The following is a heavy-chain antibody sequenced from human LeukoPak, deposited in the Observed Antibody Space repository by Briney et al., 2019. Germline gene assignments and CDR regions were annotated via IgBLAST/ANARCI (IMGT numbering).Heavy chain of an antibody. J-gene: IGHJ3*02. CDR2: ISSGSSYI. D-gene: IGHD1-26*01. V-gene: IGHV3-21*01. CDR3: ARDLVSGSYLGAFDI. CDR1: GLTLSIYA. Sequence: PGGSLRLTCSASGLTLSIYAMGWVRQAPGKGLEWVSSISSGSSYIYYADSVKGRFTISRDNAKNSLYLQMNSLRAEDTAVYYCARDLVSGSYLGAFDIWGQGTMVTVSS.